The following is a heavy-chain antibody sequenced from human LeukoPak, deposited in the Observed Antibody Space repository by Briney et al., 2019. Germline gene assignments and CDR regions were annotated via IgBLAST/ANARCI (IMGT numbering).Heavy chain of an antibody. CDR3: ARDDSETAMVLLNY. J-gene: IGHJ4*02. CDR2: ISSSSSYM. Sequence: GGSLRLSCAASGFTFSSYSMNWVRQAPGKGLEWVSSISSSSSYMYYADSVKGRFTISRDNAKNSLYLQMNSLRAEDTAVYYCARDDSETAMVLLNYWGQGTLVTVSS. D-gene: IGHD5-18*01. CDR1: GFTFSSYS. V-gene: IGHV3-21*01.